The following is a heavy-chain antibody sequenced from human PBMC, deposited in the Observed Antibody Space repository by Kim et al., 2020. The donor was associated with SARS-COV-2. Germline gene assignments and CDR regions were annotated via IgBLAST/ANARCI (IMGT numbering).Heavy chain of an antibody. CDR1: GYTLTELS. D-gene: IGHD3-10*01. J-gene: IGHJ5*02. Sequence: ASVKVSCKVSGYTLTELSMHWVRQAPGKGLEWMGGFDPEDGETIYAQKFQGRVTMTEDTSTDTAYMELSSLRSEDTAVYYCATTTPFITMFRGVIIRGPNWFDPWGQGTLVTVSS. V-gene: IGHV1-24*01. CDR2: FDPEDGET. CDR3: ATTTPFITMFRGVIIRGPNWFDP.